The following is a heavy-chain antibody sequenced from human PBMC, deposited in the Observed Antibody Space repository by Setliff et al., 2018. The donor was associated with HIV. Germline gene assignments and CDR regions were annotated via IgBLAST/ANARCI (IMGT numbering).Heavy chain of an antibody. CDR3: ARDEANYDFWSGSVEYFHH. Sequence: ASVKVSCKASGYTFTGYHLHWVRQAPGQGPEWVGRINSSSGGTNYAQNFQGRVTMTRDTSISTAYMELRRLRSDDTAIYYCARDEANYDFWSGSVEYFHHWGQGTLVTVSS. CDR1: GYTFTGYH. J-gene: IGHJ1*01. D-gene: IGHD3-3*01. V-gene: IGHV1-2*06. CDR2: INSSSGGT.